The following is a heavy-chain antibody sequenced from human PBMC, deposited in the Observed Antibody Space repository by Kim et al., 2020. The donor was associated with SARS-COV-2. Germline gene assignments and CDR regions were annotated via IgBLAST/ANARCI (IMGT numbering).Heavy chain of an antibody. CDR1: GYTFTSYG. CDR2: ISAYNGNT. J-gene: IGHJ6*02. V-gene: IGHV1-18*01. Sequence: ASVKVSCKASGYTFTSYGISWVRQAPGQGLEWMGWISAYNGNTNYAQKLQGRVTMTTDTSTSTAYMELRSLRSDDTAVYYCARDPYYYDSSGYYYSQLLGYYYGMDVWGQGTTVTVSS. CDR3: ARDPYYYDSSGYYYSQLLGYYYGMDV. D-gene: IGHD3-22*01.